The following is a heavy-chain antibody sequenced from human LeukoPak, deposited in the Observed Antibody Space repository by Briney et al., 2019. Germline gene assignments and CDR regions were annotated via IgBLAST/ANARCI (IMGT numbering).Heavy chain of an antibody. Sequence: GESLKISCKGSGYSFTSYWIGWVRQMPGKGLEWMGIIYPGDSDTRYSPSFQGQVTISADKSISTAYLQWSSLKASDTAMYYCARPSDCSGGICYPAHWGQGTLVTVSS. CDR1: GYSFTSYW. CDR2: IYPGDSDT. D-gene: IGHD2-15*01. V-gene: IGHV5-51*01. CDR3: ARPSDCSGGICYPAH. J-gene: IGHJ4*02.